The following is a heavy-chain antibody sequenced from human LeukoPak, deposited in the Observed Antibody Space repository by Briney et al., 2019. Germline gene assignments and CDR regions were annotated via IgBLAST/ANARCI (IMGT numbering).Heavy chain of an antibody. V-gene: IGHV4-59*01. D-gene: IGHD1-26*01. CDR3: ARLEGGRYSGSWFDP. J-gene: IGHJ5*02. CDR2: IYYSGST. Sequence: SETLSLTCTVSGGSISSYYWSWIRQPPGKGLEWIGYIYYSGSTNYNPSPKSRVTISVDTSKNQFSLKLSSVTAADTAVYYCARLEGGRYSGSWFDPWGQGTLVTVSS. CDR1: GGSISSYY.